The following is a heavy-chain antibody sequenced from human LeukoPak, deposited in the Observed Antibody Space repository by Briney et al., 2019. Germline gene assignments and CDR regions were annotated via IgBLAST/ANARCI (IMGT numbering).Heavy chain of an antibody. CDR1: GFTFSSYG. CDR2: ISYDGSNQ. CDR3: ARDPSRPLDV. D-gene: IGHD1-1*01. Sequence: PGRSLRLSCAASGFTFSSYGLHWVRQAPGKGLEWVAVISYDGSNQYYADSVRGRFTISRDNSKNTLYLQMNSLRAEDTAVYYCARDPSRPLDVWGQGTTVTVSS. J-gene: IGHJ6*02. V-gene: IGHV3-33*01.